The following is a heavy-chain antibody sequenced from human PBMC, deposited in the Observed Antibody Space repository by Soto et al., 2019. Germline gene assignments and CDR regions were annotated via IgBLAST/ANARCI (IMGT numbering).Heavy chain of an antibody. CDR3: VRERISS. CDR2: IKQEGSKK. Sequence: EVQLVESGGGLVQPGGSLRLSCAASGFTFETSWMTWVRQAPGKGLERVANIKQEGSKKYYVDSVKGRFTISRDNAKNSLYLQMNSLRVEDTAVYFCVRERISSWGQGTLVTVSS. V-gene: IGHV3-7*01. CDR1: GFTFETSW. J-gene: IGHJ4*02. D-gene: IGHD2-15*01.